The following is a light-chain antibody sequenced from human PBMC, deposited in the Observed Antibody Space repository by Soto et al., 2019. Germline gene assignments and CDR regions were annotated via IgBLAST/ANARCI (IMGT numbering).Light chain of an antibody. CDR1: SSDVGSNNL. CDR3: CSYATSTTWV. Sequence: QAVVTQPASVSGSPGQSITISCTGSSSDVGSNNLVSWYQQLPGKAPKLIIYEGSERPSGVSHRFSGSKSGNTASLTISGLQSEDEADYYCCSYATSTTWVFGGGTKVTVL. V-gene: IGLV2-23*01. CDR2: EGS. J-gene: IGLJ3*02.